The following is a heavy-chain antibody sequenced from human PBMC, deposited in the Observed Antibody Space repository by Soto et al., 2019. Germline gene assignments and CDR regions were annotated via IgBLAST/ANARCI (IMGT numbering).Heavy chain of an antibody. CDR1: GFVFRNLT. D-gene: IGHD3-10*01. Sequence: DVQLLESGGGVVQPGGSLRLSCAASGFVFRNLTVNWVRQAPGKGLEYVAIISFNGGVIFDADSVRGRFTISRDNAKNILYLDMTNLRPEDSGVYYCAKIMIQGVLGDALDVWGRGTTVTVS. CDR2: ISFNGGVI. CDR3: AKIMIQGVLGDALDV. J-gene: IGHJ6*02. V-gene: IGHV3-23*01.